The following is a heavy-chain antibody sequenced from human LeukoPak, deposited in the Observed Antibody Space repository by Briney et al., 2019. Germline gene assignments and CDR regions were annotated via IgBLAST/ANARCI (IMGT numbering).Heavy chain of an antibody. Sequence: GGSLRLSCAASGFTVSSNYMSWVRQAPGKGLEWVSVIYSGGSTYYADSVKGRFTISRHNSKNTLYLQMNSLRAEDTAVYYCARDFRDYYDGSGYSYWGQGTLVTVSS. J-gene: IGHJ4*02. D-gene: IGHD3-22*01. CDR2: IYSGGST. V-gene: IGHV3-53*04. CDR3: ARDFRDYYDGSGYSY. CDR1: GFTVSSNY.